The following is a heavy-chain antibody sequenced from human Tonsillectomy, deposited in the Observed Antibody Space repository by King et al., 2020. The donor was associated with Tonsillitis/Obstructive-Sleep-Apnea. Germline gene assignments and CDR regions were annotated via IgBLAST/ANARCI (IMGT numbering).Heavy chain of an antibody. CDR3: ARAGDIVVVPAAVYIDY. CDR1: TFIFSNYA. Sequence: VQLVESGGGLVQPGGSLRISCAAATFIFSNYAMNWVRQAPGKGLEWVSTISGSGGSTYYADSVMGRFTISRDNSKNTLYLQMNSLRPEDTAVYYCARAGDIVVVPAAVYIDYWGQGTLVTVSS. V-gene: IGHV3-23*04. J-gene: IGHJ4*02. CDR2: ISGSGGST. D-gene: IGHD2-2*01.